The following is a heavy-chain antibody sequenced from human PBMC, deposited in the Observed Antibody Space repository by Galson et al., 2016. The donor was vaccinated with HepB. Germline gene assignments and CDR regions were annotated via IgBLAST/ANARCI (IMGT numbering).Heavy chain of an antibody. J-gene: IGHJ4*02. D-gene: IGHD5-18*01. Sequence: SLRLSCAASGFTFSTYGMHWVRQAPGKGLDWVAVISYDGSNKYYADSVKGRFTISRDNPKNTLYLQMNSLRAEDTAVYYCAKDHGYSYGYLAYWGQGTLVTVSS. CDR3: AKDHGYSYGYLAY. V-gene: IGHV3-30*18. CDR2: ISYDGSNK. CDR1: GFTFSTYG.